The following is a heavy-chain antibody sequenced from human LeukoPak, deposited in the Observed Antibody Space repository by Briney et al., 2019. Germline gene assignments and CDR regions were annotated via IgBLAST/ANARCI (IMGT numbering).Heavy chain of an antibody. CDR2: ISWSSGNI. J-gene: IGHJ4*02. Sequence: GGSLRLSCAASGFTFDDYAMHWVRQAPGKGLEWVSGISWSSGNIGYADSVKGRFTIPRDNAKNSLYLQMNSLRADDTALYYCAKVEYTSSWYRFDYWGQGTLVTVSS. V-gene: IGHV3-9*01. D-gene: IGHD6-13*01. CDR3: AKVEYTSSWYRFDY. CDR1: GFTFDDYA.